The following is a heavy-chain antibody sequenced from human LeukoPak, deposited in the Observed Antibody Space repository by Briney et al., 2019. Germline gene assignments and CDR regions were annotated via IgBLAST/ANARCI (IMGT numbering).Heavy chain of an antibody. CDR2: IGSXGXT. Sequence: GGSLRLXXXASGFPFXXXXXXXVRQAPGKXXXXXSAIGSXGXTYYADXVKGRXTIXXDNSKNTLYLQMNSLRGEDTAVYYCAKGKETSDWYNFDYWGQGTLVTVSS. CDR3: AKGKETSDWYNFDY. D-gene: IGHD6-19*01. J-gene: IGHJ4*02. CDR1: GFPFXXXX. V-gene: IGHV3-23*01.